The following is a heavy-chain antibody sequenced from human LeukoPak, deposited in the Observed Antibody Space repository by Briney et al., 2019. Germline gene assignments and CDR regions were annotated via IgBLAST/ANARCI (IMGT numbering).Heavy chain of an antibody. CDR1: GYTFTGYY. CDR3: ARDSALVGATLVDY. V-gene: IGHV1-2*02. D-gene: IGHD1-26*01. CDR2: INPNSGGT. Sequence: GASVKVSCKASGYTFTGYYMHWVRQAPGQGLEWMGWINPNSGGTNYAQKFQGRVTMTRDTSISTAYMELRSLRSDDTAVYYCARDSALVGATLVDYWGQGTLVTVSS. J-gene: IGHJ4*02.